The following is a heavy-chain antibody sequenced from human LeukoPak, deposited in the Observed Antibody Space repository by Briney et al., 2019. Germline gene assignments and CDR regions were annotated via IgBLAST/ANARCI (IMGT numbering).Heavy chain of an antibody. Sequence: GGSLRLSCAASGFTFSSYAMSWVRQAPGKGVEWVSAISGSGGSTYYADSVKGRFTISRDNSKNTLYLQMNSLRAEDTAVYYCAKDRARITMIVVVTNFDYWGQGTLVTVSS. CDR2: ISGSGGST. CDR1: GFTFSSYA. V-gene: IGHV3-23*01. CDR3: AKDRARITMIVVVTNFDY. D-gene: IGHD3-22*01. J-gene: IGHJ4*02.